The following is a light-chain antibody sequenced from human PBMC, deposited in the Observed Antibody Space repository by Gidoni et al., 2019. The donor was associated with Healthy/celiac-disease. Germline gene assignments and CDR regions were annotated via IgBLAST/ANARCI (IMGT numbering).Light chain of an antibody. CDR2: DSS. V-gene: IGKV3-11*01. J-gene: IGKJ4*01. CDR3: QHRSNWPLT. Sequence: EIVLTQSPATLSLSPGERATLSCRASQSVSSYLACYQQKPGQAPRLLIYDSSHRATGIPARFSCSGSGTDFPLTISILEPEDFAVYYCQHRSNWPLTFGGGTKVEIK. CDR1: QSVSSY.